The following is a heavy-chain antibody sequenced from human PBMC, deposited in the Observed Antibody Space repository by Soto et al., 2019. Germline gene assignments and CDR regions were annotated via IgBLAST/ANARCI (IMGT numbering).Heavy chain of an antibody. CDR2: IYHSGST. CDR1: GYSISSGYY. Sequence: PSETLSLTCAVSGYSISSGYYWGWTRQTPGKGLEWIASIYHSGSTYYNPSLKSRVTISVDTSKNQFSLKLTSVTAADTAVYYCARGAATVTPGWFDPWGQGIMVTVSS. J-gene: IGHJ5*02. D-gene: IGHD4-17*01. CDR3: ARGAATVTPGWFDP. V-gene: IGHV4-38-2*01.